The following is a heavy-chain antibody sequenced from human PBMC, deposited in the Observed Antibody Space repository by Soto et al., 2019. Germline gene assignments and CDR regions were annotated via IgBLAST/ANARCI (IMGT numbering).Heavy chain of an antibody. Sequence: GGSLRLSCAASGFPFSSTDMTWVRQAPGKGLEWVSTIDGSGGTTYYADSVKGRFTISRDNSINTVFLQMNSLRADDTALYFCAKNSGWFNTWGQGAQVTVSS. CDR1: GFPFSSTD. D-gene: IGHD3-10*01. J-gene: IGHJ5*02. V-gene: IGHV3-23*01. CDR3: AKNSGWFNT. CDR2: IDGSGGTT.